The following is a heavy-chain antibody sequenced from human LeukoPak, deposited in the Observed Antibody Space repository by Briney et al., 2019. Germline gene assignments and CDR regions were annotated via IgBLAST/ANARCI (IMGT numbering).Heavy chain of an antibody. Sequence: GGSLRLSCAASGFSFSDYYMIWIRQPPGKGLQYVSYISDSGKFEYYADSVRGRFTVSRDNGRKSLFLQMNDLRVEDTAVYYCAREEMGGTTRSGALTWGQGTLVTVSS. CDR1: GFSFSDYY. CDR3: AREEMGGTTRSGALT. CDR2: ISDSGKFE. J-gene: IGHJ5*02. V-gene: IGHV3-11*04. D-gene: IGHD1-14*01.